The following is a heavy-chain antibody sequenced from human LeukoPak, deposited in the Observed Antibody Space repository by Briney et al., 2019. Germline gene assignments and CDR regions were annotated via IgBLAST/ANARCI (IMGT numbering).Heavy chain of an antibody. D-gene: IGHD3-22*01. J-gene: IGHJ4*02. CDR1: GFTLSRYW. V-gene: IGHV3-21*01. CDR3: AREGYYDNLADY. CDR2: ISSSSSYI. Sequence: GGSLRLSCAASGFTLSRYWLIHWVRQAPGKGLEWVSSISSSSSYIYYADSVKGRFTISRDNAKNSLYLQMNSLRAEDTAVYYCAREGYYDNLADYWGQGTLVTVSS.